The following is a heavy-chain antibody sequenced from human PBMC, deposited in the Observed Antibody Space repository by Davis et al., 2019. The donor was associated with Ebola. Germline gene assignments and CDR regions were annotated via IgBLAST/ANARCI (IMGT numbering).Heavy chain of an antibody. V-gene: IGHV3-74*01. CDR1: GFTFSDYW. Sequence: GESLKISCAASGFTFSDYWMHWVRQAPGKGLVWVSRINSDGSSTSYADSVKGRFTISRDNAKNTLYLQMNSLRAEDTAVYYCARVSSGWSTFDYWGQGTLVTVSS. D-gene: IGHD6-19*01. CDR3: ARVSSGWSTFDY. CDR2: INSDGSST. J-gene: IGHJ4*02.